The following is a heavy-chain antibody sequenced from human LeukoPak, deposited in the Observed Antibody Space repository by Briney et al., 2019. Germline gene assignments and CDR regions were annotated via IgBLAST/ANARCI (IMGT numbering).Heavy chain of an antibody. D-gene: IGHD3-10*01. CDR3: AKETVGSGSAYFDY. V-gene: IGHV3-23*01. CDR2: ISGSGRGSTT. CDR1: GFTFSSYA. Sequence: GGSLRLSCAASGFTFSSYALSWVRQAPGKGLEWVSNISGSGRGSTTYYADSVKGRFTISRDNSKNTLYLQMNSLRAEDTAVYYCAKETVGSGSAYFDYWGQGTLVTVSS. J-gene: IGHJ4*02.